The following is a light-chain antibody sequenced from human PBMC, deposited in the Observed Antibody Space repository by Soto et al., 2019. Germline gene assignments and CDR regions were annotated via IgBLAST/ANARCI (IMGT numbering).Light chain of an antibody. CDR1: QSISSY. CDR2: AAS. J-gene: IGKJ2*01. V-gene: IGKV1-39*01. CDR3: QQYNNWPPYT. Sequence: DIQMTQSPSSLSASVGDRVTITCRASQSISSYLNWYQQKPGKAPKLLIYAASSLQSGVPSRFSGSGSGTDFTLTISSLQPEDFAVYYCQQYNNWPPYTFGQGTKVDIK.